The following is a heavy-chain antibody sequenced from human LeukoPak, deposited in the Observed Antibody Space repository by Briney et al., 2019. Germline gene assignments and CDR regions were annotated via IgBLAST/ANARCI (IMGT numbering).Heavy chain of an antibody. CDR2: ISGSGGST. Sequence: GSLRLSCAASGFPFSTYAMGWVRQAPGKGLERVSAISGSGGSTYYADSVKGRFTISRDNSKNTLYLQMNSLGAEDTAVYYCARYFDSSGYRPFDYWGQGTLVTVSS. V-gene: IGHV3-23*01. CDR3: ARYFDSSGYRPFDY. D-gene: IGHD3-22*01. J-gene: IGHJ4*02. CDR1: GFPFSTYA.